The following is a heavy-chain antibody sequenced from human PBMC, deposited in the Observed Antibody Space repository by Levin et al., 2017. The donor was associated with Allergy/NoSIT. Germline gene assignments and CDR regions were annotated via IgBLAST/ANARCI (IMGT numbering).Heavy chain of an antibody. CDR3: AKDRAGDFDY. V-gene: IGHV3-23*01. CDR1: GFTFTTYA. D-gene: IGHD5-24*01. Sequence: GGSLRLSCAASGFTFTTYAMNWVRQAPGKGLDWVSSISGSGGSTYYADSVKGRFTISRDSSKNTLYLQMNSLRADDTALYYCAKDRAGDFDYWGQGTLVTVSS. J-gene: IGHJ4*02. CDR2: ISGSGGST.